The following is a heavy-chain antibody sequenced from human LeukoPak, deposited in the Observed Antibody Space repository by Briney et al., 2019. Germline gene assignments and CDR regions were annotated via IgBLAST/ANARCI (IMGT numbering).Heavy chain of an antibody. CDR1: GFTFSDYY. V-gene: IGHV3-20*04. J-gene: IGHJ3*02. D-gene: IGHD2-2*02. Sequence: PGGSLRLSCAASGFTFSDYYMSWIRQAPGKGLEWVSGINWNGGSTGYADSVKGRFTISRDNAKNSLYLQMNSLRAEDTALYYCARRDIVVVPASILGAFDIWGQGTMVTVSS. CDR3: ARRDIVVVPASILGAFDI. CDR2: INWNGGST.